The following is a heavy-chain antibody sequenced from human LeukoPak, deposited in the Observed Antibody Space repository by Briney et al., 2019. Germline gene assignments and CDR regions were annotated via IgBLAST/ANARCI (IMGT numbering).Heavy chain of an antibody. D-gene: IGHD6-19*01. CDR2: IYYSGST. Sequence: SETLSLTCTVSGGSISSYYWSWIRQPPGKGLEWIGYIYYSGSTNYNPSLKSRVTISVDTSKNQFSLKLSSVTAADTAVYYCARYSSGPIYGMDVWGQGTTVTVSS. J-gene: IGHJ6*02. CDR1: GGSISSYY. V-gene: IGHV4-59*12. CDR3: ARYSSGPIYGMDV.